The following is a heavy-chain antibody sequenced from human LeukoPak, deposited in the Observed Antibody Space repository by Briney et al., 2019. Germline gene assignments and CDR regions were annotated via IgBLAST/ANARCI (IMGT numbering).Heavy chain of an antibody. CDR3: ARQNYDYVWGSSFYYYMDV. V-gene: IGHV4-59*08. J-gene: IGHJ6*03. CDR1: GGSISSYY. Sequence: SETLSLTCTVSGGSISSYYWSWIRQPPGKGLEWIGYIYYSGSTNYNPSLKSRVTISVDTSKNQFSMRLTSVTAADTAVYYCARQNYDYVWGSSFYYYMDVWGKGTTVTISS. CDR2: IYYSGST. D-gene: IGHD3-16*01.